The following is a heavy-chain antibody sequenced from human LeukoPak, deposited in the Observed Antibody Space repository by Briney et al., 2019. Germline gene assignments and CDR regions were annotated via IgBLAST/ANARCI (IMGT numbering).Heavy chain of an antibody. D-gene: IGHD4-11*01. CDR2: IIPIFGTA. CDR1: GGTFSSYA. CDR3: ARDGDYNGAFDI. Sequence: SVKVSCKASGGTFSSYAISWVRQAPGQGLEWMGRIIPIFGTANYAQKFQARVTITTDESTSTAYMELSSLRSEDTAVYYCARDGDYNGAFDIWGQGTMVTVSS. V-gene: IGHV1-69*05. J-gene: IGHJ3*02.